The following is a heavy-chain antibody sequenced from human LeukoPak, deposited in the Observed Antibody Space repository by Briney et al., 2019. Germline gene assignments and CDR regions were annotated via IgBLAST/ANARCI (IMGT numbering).Heavy chain of an antibody. CDR3: AKDLIYYYGSGSYYDY. CDR2: ISWNSGSI. V-gene: IGHV3-9*01. J-gene: IGHJ4*02. Sequence: GGSLRLSCAASGFTFDDYAMHWVRQAPGKGLEWVSGISWNSGSIGYADSVKGRFTISRDNAKNSLYLQMNSLRAEDTALYYCAKDLIYYYGSGSYYDYWGQGTLVTVSS. D-gene: IGHD3-10*01. CDR1: GFTFDDYA.